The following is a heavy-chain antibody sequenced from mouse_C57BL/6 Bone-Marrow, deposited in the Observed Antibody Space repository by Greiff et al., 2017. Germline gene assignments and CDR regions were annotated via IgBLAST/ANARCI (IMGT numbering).Heavy chain of an antibody. V-gene: IGHV5-12*01. D-gene: IGHD1-1*01. Sequence: EVKLQESGGGLVQPGGSLKLSCAASGFTFSDYYMYWVRQTPEKRLEWVAYISNGGGSTYYPDTVKGRFTISRDNAKNTLYLQMSRLKSEDTAMYYCARQGGYYGSSYSFAYWGQGTLVTVSA. CDR1: GFTFSDYY. J-gene: IGHJ3*01. CDR2: ISNGGGST. CDR3: ARQGGYYGSSYSFAY.